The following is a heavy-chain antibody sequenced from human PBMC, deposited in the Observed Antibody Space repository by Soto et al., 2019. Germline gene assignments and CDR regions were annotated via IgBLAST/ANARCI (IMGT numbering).Heavy chain of an antibody. J-gene: IGHJ6*03. CDR2: ISSSGGST. Sequence: GGSLRLSCTASGFSFSTYAMSWVRQAPGKGLEWVSAISSSGGSTYYGDSAKGRFTISRDNSQNTLYLQMNSLRAEDTALYYCAKDNYSSGSYYYYYYVDVWGKGTTVTVSS. CDR1: GFSFSTYA. CDR3: AKDNYSSGSYYYYYYVDV. V-gene: IGHV3-23*01. D-gene: IGHD6-19*01.